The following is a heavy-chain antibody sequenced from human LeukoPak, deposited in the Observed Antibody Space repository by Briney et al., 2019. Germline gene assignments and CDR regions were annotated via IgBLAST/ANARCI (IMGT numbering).Heavy chain of an antibody. Sequence: PGGSLRLSCVASRFTFSNYWMSWVRQAPGKGLEWVANINQDGSKKPYADSMKGRFTISRDNAKESLYLQLNSLRADDTAVYYCARDIFPYSQNFFDYWGQGTLVTVSS. D-gene: IGHD4-4*01. J-gene: IGHJ4*02. CDR1: RFTFSNYW. V-gene: IGHV3-7*01. CDR2: INQDGSKK. CDR3: ARDIFPYSQNFFDY.